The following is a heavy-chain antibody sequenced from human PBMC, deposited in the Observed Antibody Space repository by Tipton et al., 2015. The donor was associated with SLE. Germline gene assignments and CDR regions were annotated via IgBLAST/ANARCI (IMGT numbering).Heavy chain of an antibody. CDR1: GFTFSNYG. J-gene: IGHJ6*03. CDR2: IWYDGSNK. Sequence: SLRLSCAASGFTFSNYGIHWVRQAPGKGLEWVAVIWYDGSNKYYADSVKGRFTISRDNAKNTLYLQMNSLRVEDTAVYYCARDRAAQYYSYYYMDVWGKGTTVTISS. CDR3: ARDRAAQYYSYYYMDV. D-gene: IGHD6-25*01. V-gene: IGHV3-33*01.